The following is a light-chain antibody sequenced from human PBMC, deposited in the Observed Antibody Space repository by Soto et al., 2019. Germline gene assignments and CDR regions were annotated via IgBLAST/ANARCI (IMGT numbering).Light chain of an antibody. CDR3: QQYYNWPLT. CDR2: GAS. CDR1: QSVSSN. Sequence: EIVMTQSPATLSVSPGERATLSCRASQSVSSNLAWYQQKPGQAPRLLIYGASTRATGIPARFSGSGSGTEFTLTISSLQSEDFAVYYCQQYYNWPLTFGPGTEVDIK. V-gene: IGKV3-15*01. J-gene: IGKJ3*01.